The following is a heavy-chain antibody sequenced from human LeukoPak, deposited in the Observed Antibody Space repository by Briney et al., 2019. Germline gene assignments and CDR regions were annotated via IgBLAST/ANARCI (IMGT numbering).Heavy chain of an antibody. CDR3: AKGPYGDYAAFDY. V-gene: IGHV3-23*01. J-gene: IGHJ4*02. Sequence: PGGSLRLSCAASGFTFNSYAMSWVRQAPGKGLEWVSAIVGDTVTFYTDSVKGRFTISRDNSKNTLYLQMNSLRAEDTAVYYCAKGPYGDYAAFDYWGQGTLVTVSS. CDR1: GFTFNSYA. D-gene: IGHD4-17*01. CDR2: IVGDTVT.